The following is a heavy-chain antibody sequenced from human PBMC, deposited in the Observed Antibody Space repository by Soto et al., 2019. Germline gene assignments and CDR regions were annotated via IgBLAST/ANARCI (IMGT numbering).Heavy chain of an antibody. CDR1: GGSFSGYY. CDR3: ARGMGVDTAMEKLFAY. V-gene: IGHV4-34*01. J-gene: IGHJ4*02. CDR2: INHSGST. Sequence: PSETLSLTCAVYGGSFSGYYWSWIRQPPAKGLEWIGEINHSGSTNYNPSLKSRVTISVDTSKNQSSMKLSSVTAADTAVYYCARGMGVDTAMEKLFAYWGQGTLVTVSS. D-gene: IGHD5-18*01.